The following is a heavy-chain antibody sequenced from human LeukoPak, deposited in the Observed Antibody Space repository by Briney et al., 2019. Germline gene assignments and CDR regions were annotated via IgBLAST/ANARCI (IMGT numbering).Heavy chain of an antibody. CDR2: TYYRSKWSN. CDR3: ARGGGAFDI. Sequence: SQTLSLTCAISGDSVSSNSAAWNWIRQSPSRGLEWLGSTYYRSKWSNYYAVSVKSRITITPYTSKHHFSLQLNSVTPEDTAVYYCARGGGAFDIWGQATMVTVTS. V-gene: IGHV6-1*01. J-gene: IGHJ3*02. CDR1: GDSVSSNSAA.